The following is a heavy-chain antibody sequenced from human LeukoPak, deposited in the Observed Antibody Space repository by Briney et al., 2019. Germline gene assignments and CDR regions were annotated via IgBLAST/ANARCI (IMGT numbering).Heavy chain of an antibody. CDR1: GYTFTSYY. Sequence: GASVKVSCKASGYTFTSYYMHWVRQAPGQGLEWMGIINPSGGSTSYAQKFQGRVTMTRDTSTSTVYMELSSLRSEDTAVYYCARGVGATHYYYYGMDVWGQGTTVAVSS. V-gene: IGHV1-46*01. CDR2: INPSGGST. J-gene: IGHJ6*02. D-gene: IGHD1-26*01. CDR3: ARGVGATHYYYYGMDV.